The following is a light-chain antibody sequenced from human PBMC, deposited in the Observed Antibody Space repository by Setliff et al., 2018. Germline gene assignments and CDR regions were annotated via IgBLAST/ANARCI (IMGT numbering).Light chain of an antibody. CDR1: SSDVGGYNY. CDR3: SSYTTSGTYV. J-gene: IGLJ1*01. V-gene: IGLV2-14*03. CDR2: DVT. Sequence: QSALTQPASLSGSPGQWITISCSGTSSDVGGYNYVSWYQQHPGKAPKLMIYDVTNRPSGISNRFSGSKSGNTASLTISGLQAEDDADYYCSSYTTSGTYVFGTGTKVTVL.